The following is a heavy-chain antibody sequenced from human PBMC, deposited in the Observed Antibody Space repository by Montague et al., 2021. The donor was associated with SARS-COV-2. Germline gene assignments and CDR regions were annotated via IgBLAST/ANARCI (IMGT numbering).Heavy chain of an antibody. CDR2: IRPDGTST. J-gene: IGHJ4*02. V-gene: IGHV3-74*01. D-gene: IGHD3-10*01. Sequence: RPSCAASGFTFRSYWMHWVRQVPGRGLVWVSRIRPDGTSTHYAASVKGRFVISRDNAKNTLSLEMTNLRVDDTAIYYCVRPLWFGDSDYYFESWGQGTLVSVSS. CDR1: GFTFRSYW. CDR3: VRPLWFGDSDYYFES.